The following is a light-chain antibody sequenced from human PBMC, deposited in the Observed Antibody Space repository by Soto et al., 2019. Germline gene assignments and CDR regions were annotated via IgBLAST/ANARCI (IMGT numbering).Light chain of an antibody. CDR3: QQYGTSEII. CDR2: DTS. J-gene: IGKJ5*01. Sequence: IVLTQSPGTLSLSPGERATLSCRTSQSVSNTYVAWYQQKPGQAPRLLIYDTSSRVTGIPDRFSGSGSGTDFPLTISRLQPEDFAVFYCQQYGTSEIIFRQGTRLE. CDR1: QSVSNTY. V-gene: IGKV3-20*01.